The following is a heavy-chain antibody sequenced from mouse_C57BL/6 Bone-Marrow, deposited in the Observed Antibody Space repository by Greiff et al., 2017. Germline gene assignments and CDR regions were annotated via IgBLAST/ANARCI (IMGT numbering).Heavy chain of an antibody. Sequence: QVQLKESGPELVKPGASVTLSCKASGYTFTSYDINWVKPRPGPGLEWIGWIYPRAGSTKYNEKFKGKATLTVDTSSSTAYMELHSLTSEVSAVYFCANGYYGRSSAWFAYGGQGTLVTVSA. V-gene: IGHV1-85*01. CDR3: ANGYYGRSSAWFAY. CDR1: GYTFTSYD. CDR2: IYPRAGST. D-gene: IGHD1-1*01. J-gene: IGHJ3*01.